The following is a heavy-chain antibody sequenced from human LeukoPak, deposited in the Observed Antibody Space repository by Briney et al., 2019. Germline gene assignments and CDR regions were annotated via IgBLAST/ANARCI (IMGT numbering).Heavy chain of an antibody. Sequence: GGSLRLSCAASGFTFSNFAMSWVRQAPGKGLEWVSAISGNGGSTYYADSVKGRFTISRDKSKNTLFLQMNSLRTEDTAVYYCAKSYGDYLGYFDSWGQGTLVTVSS. CDR2: ISGNGGST. D-gene: IGHD4-17*01. J-gene: IGHJ4*02. CDR1: GFTFSNFA. CDR3: AKSYGDYLGYFDS. V-gene: IGHV3-23*01.